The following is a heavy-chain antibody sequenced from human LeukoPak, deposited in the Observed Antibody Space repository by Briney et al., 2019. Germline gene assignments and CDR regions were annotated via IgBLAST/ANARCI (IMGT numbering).Heavy chain of an antibody. CDR2: IYLGDSDT. J-gene: IGHJ4*02. Sequence: GESLKISCKVSGYSFTSYWIGWVRQMPGEGLEWMGTIYLGDSDTRYGPSFQGQVTISADKSISTAYLQWSSLKASDTAMYYCARWNGGDYYFDYWGQGTLVTVSS. D-gene: IGHD4-17*01. CDR3: ARWNGGDYYFDY. CDR1: GYSFTSYW. V-gene: IGHV5-51*01.